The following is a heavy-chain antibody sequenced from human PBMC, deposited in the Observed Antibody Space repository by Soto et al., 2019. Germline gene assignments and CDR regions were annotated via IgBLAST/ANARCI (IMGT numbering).Heavy chain of an antibody. CDR2: VIPILGTA. CDR3: ASLGHPGH. V-gene: IGHV1-69*01. J-gene: IGHJ4*02. CDR1: GGSLRNSV. Sequence: QVQLVQSGAEVKKPGSSVKVSCTASGGSLRNSVISWVRQAPAQRLEWMGGVIPILGTANYAQKFQGRVTMTADEATSTAYMDLSSLSTDDTAVYYCASLGHPGHWGPGTLVIVSS.